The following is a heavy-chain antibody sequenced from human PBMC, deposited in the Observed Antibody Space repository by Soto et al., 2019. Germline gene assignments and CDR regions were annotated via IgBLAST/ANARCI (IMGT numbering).Heavy chain of an antibody. J-gene: IGHJ6*02. CDR1: GFAFDNYG. Sequence: PGGSLRLSCVASGFAFDNYGIHWVRQAPGRGLQWVALISYEGSNTYYADSVRGRFTISRDNSKNTLYLQMNSLRPEDTGVYYCARVTPGNHIYYFYGLDVWGQGTSVTVSS. D-gene: IGHD1-1*01. V-gene: IGHV3-30-3*01. CDR2: ISYEGSNT. CDR3: ARVTPGNHIYYFYGLDV.